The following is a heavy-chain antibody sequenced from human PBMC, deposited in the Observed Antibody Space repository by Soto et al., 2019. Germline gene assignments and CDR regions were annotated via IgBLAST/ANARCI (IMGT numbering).Heavy chain of an antibody. Sequence: PSETLSLTCTVSGGSISSGGYYWSWIRQHPGKGLEWIGYIYYSGSTYYNPSLKSRVTISVDTSKNQFSLKLSSVTAADTAVYYCARVVGSDFWSGYYRSYYFDYWGQGTLVTVSS. D-gene: IGHD3-3*01. CDR3: ARVVGSDFWSGYYRSYYFDY. CDR1: GGSISSGGYY. CDR2: IYYSGST. V-gene: IGHV4-31*03. J-gene: IGHJ4*02.